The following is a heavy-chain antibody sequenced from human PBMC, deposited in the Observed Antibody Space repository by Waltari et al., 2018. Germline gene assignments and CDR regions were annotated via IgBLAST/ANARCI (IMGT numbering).Heavy chain of an antibody. CDR2: ISYNGSKI. CDR1: GCTFSNYG. V-gene: IGHV3-33*03. J-gene: IGHJ4*02. Sequence: QEQLVVSGGGVAQPGGSLRRTCGPFGCTFSNYGRHWVSQAPAKVLVWGVVISYNGSKIFYADAVKGRFTISRDNSKNILYLQMNRLRADDTAVYYCVGAQMGAFWGQGTLVTVSS. CDR3: VGAQMGAF. D-gene: IGHD3-16*01.